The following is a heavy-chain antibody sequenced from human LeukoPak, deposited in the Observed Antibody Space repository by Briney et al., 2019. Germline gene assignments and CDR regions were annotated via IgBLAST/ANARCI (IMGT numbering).Heavy chain of an antibody. V-gene: IGHV1-2*02. J-gene: IGHJ4*02. CDR3: ARATNCSSTSCYLIFDY. D-gene: IGHD2-2*01. CDR1: GYTFTGYY. CDR2: INPNSGGT. Sequence: ASVKVSCKASGYTFTGYYMHWVPQAPEQGLEWMGWINPNSGGTNYAQKFQGRVTMTRDTSISTAYMELSRLRSDDTAVYYCARATNCSSTSCYLIFDYWGQGTLVTVSS.